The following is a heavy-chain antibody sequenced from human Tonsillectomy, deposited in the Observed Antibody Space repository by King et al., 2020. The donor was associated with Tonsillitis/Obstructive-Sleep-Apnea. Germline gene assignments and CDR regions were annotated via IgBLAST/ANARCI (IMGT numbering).Heavy chain of an antibody. Sequence: VQLVESGAEVKKPGESLKISCKGSGYSFTSYWIGWVRQMPGKGLQCMGIIYPGDSDTIYSPSFQGQVTLPAEKSITTAYLQWSSLQASDTAMYYCARRRFQKDIVVVVAAYDAFDIWGQGTMVTVSS. CDR3: ARRRFQKDIVVVVAAYDAFDI. J-gene: IGHJ3*02. D-gene: IGHD2-15*01. CDR1: GYSFTSYW. V-gene: IGHV5-51*01. CDR2: IYPGDSDT.